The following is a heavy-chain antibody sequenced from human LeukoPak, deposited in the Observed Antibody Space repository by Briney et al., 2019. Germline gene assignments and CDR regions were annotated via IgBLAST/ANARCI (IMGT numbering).Heavy chain of an antibody. V-gene: IGHV4-39*07. CDR3: AGSGIAEAATDY. CDR2: IYYSGST. Sequence: SETLSLTCIVSGDSISSSGNYWGWIRQPPWKGLEWIGSIYYSGSTYYNPSLKSRVTISVDTSKNQFSLKLNSVTAADTAVYYCAGSGIAEAATDYWGQGTLVTVSS. CDR1: GDSISSSGNY. D-gene: IGHD6-13*01. J-gene: IGHJ4*02.